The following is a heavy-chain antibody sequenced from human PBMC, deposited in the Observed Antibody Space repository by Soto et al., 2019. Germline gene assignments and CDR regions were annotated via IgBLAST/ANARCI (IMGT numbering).Heavy chain of an antibody. CDR1: GFTVSSAY. D-gene: IGHD5-18*01. Sequence: EVQLVESGGGLVPPGGSLRLSCAASGFTVSSAYMTWVRQAPGKGLEWLSTVYIGGTTYYADSVKDRFIISRDNSKSTLFLQMNNLRVEDTVMYYCARDPGYRNGMEVWGQGTTVTVYS. J-gene: IGHJ6*02. CDR2: VYIGGTT. CDR3: ARDPGYRNGMEV. V-gene: IGHV3-66*01.